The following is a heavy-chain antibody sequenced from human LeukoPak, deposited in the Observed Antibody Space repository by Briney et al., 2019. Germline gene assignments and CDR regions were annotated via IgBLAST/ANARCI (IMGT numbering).Heavy chain of an antibody. V-gene: IGHV3-74*01. Sequence: GGSLRLSCAASGFTFSNYWMHWVRHAPGKGLVWVSRINTDGSSTTYADSVKGRFTISRDNAKNTLYLQMNSLSAEDTAVCYCARGYSSSYRIDYWGQGTLVTVSS. D-gene: IGHD6-6*01. CDR2: INTDGSST. J-gene: IGHJ4*02. CDR1: GFTFSNYW. CDR3: ARGYSSSYRIDY.